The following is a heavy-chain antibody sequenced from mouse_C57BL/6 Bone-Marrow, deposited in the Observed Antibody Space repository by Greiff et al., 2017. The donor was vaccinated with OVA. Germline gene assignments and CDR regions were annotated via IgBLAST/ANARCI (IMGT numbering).Heavy chain of an antibody. D-gene: IGHD1-1*01. CDR1: GYAFSSYW. Sequence: VQLQESGAELVKPGASVKIPCKASGYAFSSYWMNWVKQRPGKGLEWIGQIYPGDGDTNYNGKFKGKATLTADKSSSTAYMQLSSLTSEDSAVYICAREPPITTVVADFDYWGEGTTLTVSS. V-gene: IGHV1-80*01. CDR2: IYPGDGDT. CDR3: AREPPITTVVADFDY. J-gene: IGHJ2*01.